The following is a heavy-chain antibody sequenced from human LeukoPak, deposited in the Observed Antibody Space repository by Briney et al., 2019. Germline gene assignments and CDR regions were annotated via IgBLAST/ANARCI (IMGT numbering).Heavy chain of an antibody. V-gene: IGHV4-31*03. CDR2: IYYSVSN. CDR1: GGSISRGGYY. J-gene: IGHJ3*02. D-gene: IGHD1-1*01. Sequence: SETLSLTCTVSGGSISRGGYYWSSIRQHPGKGLGWIGYIYYSVSNNYNPSLKSRVTISVDTSKNQFSLKLSSVTAADTAVYYCARVGISSTDDAFDIWGQGTMVTVSS. CDR3: ARVGISSTDDAFDI.